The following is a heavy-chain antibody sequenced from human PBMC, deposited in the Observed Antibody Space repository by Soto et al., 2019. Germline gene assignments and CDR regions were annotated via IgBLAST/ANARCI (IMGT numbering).Heavy chain of an antibody. J-gene: IGHJ4*02. CDR2: IIPIFGTA. CDR3: ASHYDSSGHYDRGLDY. CDR1: GGTFSSYA. Sequence: QVQLVQSGAEVKKPGSSVKVSCKASGGTFSSYAISWVRQAPGQGLEWMGGIIPIFGTADYAQKFQGRVTITADESTSTGNMELSSLRSEDTAVYYCASHYDSSGHYDRGLDYWGQGTLVTVSS. D-gene: IGHD3-22*01. V-gene: IGHV1-69*12.